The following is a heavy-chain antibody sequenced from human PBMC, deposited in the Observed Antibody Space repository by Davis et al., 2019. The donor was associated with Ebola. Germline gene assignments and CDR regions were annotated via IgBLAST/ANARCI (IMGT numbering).Heavy chain of an antibody. CDR3: ARGGCTNGVCSPHYYYYGMDV. D-gene: IGHD2-8*01. CDR2: INPNSGGT. J-gene: IGHJ6*02. V-gene: IGHV1-2*04. Sequence: ASVKVSCKASGYTLTSYGISWVRQAPGQGLEWMGWINPNSGGTNYAQKFQGWVTMTRDTSISTAYMELSRLRSDDTAVYYCARGGCTNGVCSPHYYYYGMDVWGQGTTVTVSS. CDR1: GYTLTSYG.